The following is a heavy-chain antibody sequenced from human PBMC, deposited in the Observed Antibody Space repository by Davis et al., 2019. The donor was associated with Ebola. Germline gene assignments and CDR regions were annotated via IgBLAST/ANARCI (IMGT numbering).Heavy chain of an antibody. V-gene: IGHV3-21*04. CDR3: ARDRPWFGNDY. J-gene: IGHJ4*02. CDR2: ISSSSSYI. CDR1: GFTFDDYA. D-gene: IGHD3-10*01. Sequence: GEFLKTSCAASGFTFDDYAMHWVRQAPGKGLEWGSSISSSSSYIYYEDPVKGRFTISRDNAKNSLYLQMNSLRAEDTAVYYCARDRPWFGNDYWGQGTLVTVSS.